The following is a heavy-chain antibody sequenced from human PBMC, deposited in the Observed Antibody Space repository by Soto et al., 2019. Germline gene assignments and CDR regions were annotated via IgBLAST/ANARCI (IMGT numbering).Heavy chain of an antibody. CDR1: GYTFTSYS. J-gene: IGHJ4*02. CDR2: FNIGNGNT. CDR3: ARDSWGFDY. Sequence: QVQLVQSGAEVEKPGASVKVSCKASGYTFTSYSMHWVRQAPGQRLEWVGWFNIGNGNTEFSQKFQGRVTITRATSASTDYMELSSLTSEDTAVYYCARDSWGFDYWGKGTLVAVSS. V-gene: IGHV1-3*04. D-gene: IGHD7-27*01.